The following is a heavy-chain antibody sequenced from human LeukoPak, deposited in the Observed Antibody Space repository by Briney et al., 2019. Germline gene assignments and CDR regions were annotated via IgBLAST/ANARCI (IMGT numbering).Heavy chain of an antibody. Sequence: PSETLSLTCAVYGGSFSGYSWSWIRQPPGKGLEWIWEINHGGSTNYNPSLKSRVTISVDTSKNQFSLKLSSVTAADTAVYNCARGTNYYDSSGYSATFDYWGQGTLVTVSS. V-gene: IGHV4-34*01. D-gene: IGHD3-22*01. J-gene: IGHJ4*02. CDR1: GGSFSGYS. CDR3: ARGTNYYDSSGYSATFDY. CDR2: INHGGST.